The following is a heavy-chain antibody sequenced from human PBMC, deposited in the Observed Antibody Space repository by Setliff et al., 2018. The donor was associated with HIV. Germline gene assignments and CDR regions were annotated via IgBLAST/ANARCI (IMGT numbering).Heavy chain of an antibody. CDR1: GGSFSGYY. V-gene: IGHV4-34*01. Sequence: SETLSLTCAVYGGSFSGYYWSWIRQPPGKGLEWIGEVTHSGRTKYNPSLESRVTTSVNTSKKQFSLRLTSVPAADTAVYYCARGVRDNSGWSSYYFDYWGQGTLVTVSS. D-gene: IGHD6-19*01. CDR2: VTHSGRT. J-gene: IGHJ4*02. CDR3: ARGVRDNSGWSSYYFDY.